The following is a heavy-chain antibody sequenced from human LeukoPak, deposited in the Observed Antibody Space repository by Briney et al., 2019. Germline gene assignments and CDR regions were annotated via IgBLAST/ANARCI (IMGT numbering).Heavy chain of an antibody. CDR1: GGSISCYL. Sequence: SETLFLTCTVSGGSISCYLWSWIRQPPGKVLEWIGYMYYSGSPNYNPSLKSRVTISVDTSNNQFSLNLSSVTAADTAVYYCARVQSSSWFDYWGQGTLVTVSS. V-gene: IGHV4-59*01. CDR2: MYYSGSP. D-gene: IGHD6-13*01. J-gene: IGHJ4*02. CDR3: ARVQSSSWFDY.